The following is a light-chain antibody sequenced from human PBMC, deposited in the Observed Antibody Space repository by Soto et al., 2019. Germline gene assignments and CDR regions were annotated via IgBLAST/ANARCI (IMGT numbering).Light chain of an antibody. CDR1: QSISSW. CDR3: QQYNSYSLI. V-gene: IGKV1-5*03. Sequence: DIQMTQSPSTLSASVLDRVTITCRASQSISSWLAWYQQKPGKAPKLLIYKASSLEGGVPSRFSGSGSGTDFTLTISSLQPDDFATYYCQQYNSYSLIFGGGTKV. CDR2: KAS. J-gene: IGKJ4*01.